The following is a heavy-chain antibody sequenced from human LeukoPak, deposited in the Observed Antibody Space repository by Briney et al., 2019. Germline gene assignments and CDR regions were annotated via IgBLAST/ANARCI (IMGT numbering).Heavy chain of an antibody. CDR1: GGSISSSSYY. Sequence: SETLSLTCTVSGGSISSSSYYWGWIRQPPGKGLEWIGSIYYSGSTYYNPSLKSRVTISVDTSKNQFSLKLSSVTAADTAVYYCARDPLNYSGSGAPDYWGQGTLVTVSS. CDR2: IYYSGST. V-gene: IGHV4-39*07. J-gene: IGHJ4*02. CDR3: ARDPLNYSGSGAPDY. D-gene: IGHD3-10*01.